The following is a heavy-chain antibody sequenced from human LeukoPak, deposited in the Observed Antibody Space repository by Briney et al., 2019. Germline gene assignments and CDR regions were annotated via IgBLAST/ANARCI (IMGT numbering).Heavy chain of an antibody. J-gene: IGHJ4*02. CDR2: IYYSGST. D-gene: IGHD6-13*01. V-gene: IGHV4-39*07. Sequence: PSETLSLTCTVSGGSISSSSYYWGWIRQPPGKGLEWIGSIYYSGSTYYNPSLKNRVTISVDTSKNQFSLKLSSVTAADTAVYYCARDARAAAELGFDYWGQGTLVTVSS. CDR1: GGSISSSSYY. CDR3: ARDARAAAELGFDY.